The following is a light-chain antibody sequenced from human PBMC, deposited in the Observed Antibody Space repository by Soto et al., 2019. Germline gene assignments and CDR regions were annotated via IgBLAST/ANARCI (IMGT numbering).Light chain of an antibody. CDR2: EGS. CDR3: CSYAGSSTSYV. CDR1: SSDVGSYTL. Sequence: QSLLTQPASVSGSPGQSITISCTGTSSDVGSYTLVSWYQQHPGKAPKLVIFEGSQRPSGVSNRFSGSKSGNTASLTISGLQAEDEADYYCCSYAGSSTSYVFGTGTKVTVL. J-gene: IGLJ1*01. V-gene: IGLV2-23*01.